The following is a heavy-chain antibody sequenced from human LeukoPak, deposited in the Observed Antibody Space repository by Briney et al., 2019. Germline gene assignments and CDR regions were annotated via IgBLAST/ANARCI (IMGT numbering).Heavy chain of an antibody. V-gene: IGHV4-31*03. CDR2: IYYSGST. J-gene: IGHJ5*02. D-gene: IGHD3-10*01. CDR1: XGSISSGGYY. CDR3: ARGKMTALGAYNWFDP. Sequence: SETLSLTCTVSXGSISSGGYYWSWIRXXPXXXLEWIGYIYYSGSTYYNPSLKSRVTISVDTSKNQFSLKLSSVTAADTAVYYCARGKMTALGAYNWFDPWGQGTLVTVSS.